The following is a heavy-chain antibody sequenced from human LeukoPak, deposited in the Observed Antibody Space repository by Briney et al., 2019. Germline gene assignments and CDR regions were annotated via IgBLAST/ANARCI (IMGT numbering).Heavy chain of an antibody. CDR3: ARIIGDRGGFDY. CDR2: IYSGGST. CDR1: GFTVSSNY. Sequence: GGSLRLSCAASGFTVSSNYMSWVRQAPGKGLEWVSVIYSGGSTYYADSVKGRFTISRDNSKNTLYLQMNSLRTEDTAVYYCARIIGDRGGFDYWGQGTLVTVSS. V-gene: IGHV3-66*01. J-gene: IGHJ4*02. D-gene: IGHD2-21*02.